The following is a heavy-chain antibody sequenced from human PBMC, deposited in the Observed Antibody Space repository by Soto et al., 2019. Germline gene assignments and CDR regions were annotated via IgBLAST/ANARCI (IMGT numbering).Heavy chain of an antibody. V-gene: IGHV3-33*01. J-gene: IGHJ3*01. CDR2: IWHDGSKK. CDR1: GCIFSHYG. Sequence: QVQMVESGGGVVQPGTSLRLSCKVSGCIFSHYGFSWVRQAPGKGLEWVAFIWHDGSKKYYADSVKGRSTVSRDSSKSTVFLEMDSLRADDTAVYFCARDWWDGRYCVGEGACVGDYWGQGTRVTVSS. CDR3: ARDWWDGRYCVGEGACVGDY. D-gene: IGHD2-21*01.